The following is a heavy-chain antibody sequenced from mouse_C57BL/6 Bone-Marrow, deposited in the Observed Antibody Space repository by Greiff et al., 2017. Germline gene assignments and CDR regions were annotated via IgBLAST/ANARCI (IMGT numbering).Heavy chain of an antibody. D-gene: IGHD1-1*01. CDR1: GYTFTDYY. V-gene: IGHV1-26*01. Sequence: EVKLVESGPELVKPGASVKISCKASGYTFTDYYMNWVKQSHGKSLEWIGDINPNNGGTSYNQKLKGKATLTVDKSSSTAYMELRSLTSEDSAVYYCARDYDGSSWYFDYWGQGTILTVSS. J-gene: IGHJ2*01. CDR3: ARDYDGSSWYFDY. CDR2: INPNNGGT.